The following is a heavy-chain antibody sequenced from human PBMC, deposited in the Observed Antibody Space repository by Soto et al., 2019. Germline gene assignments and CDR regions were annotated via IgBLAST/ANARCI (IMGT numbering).Heavy chain of an antibody. D-gene: IGHD5-12*01. CDR1: GGSISSYY. Sequence: PSETLSLTCTVSGGSISSYYWSWIRQPPGKGLEWIGEINHSGSTNYNPSLKSRVTISVDTSKNQFSLKLSSVTAADTAVYYCATQTKYSGYDFGPNYYYYYYGMDVWGQGTTVTVSS. CDR3: ATQTKYSGYDFGPNYYYYYYGMDV. V-gene: IGHV4-34*01. J-gene: IGHJ6*02. CDR2: INHSGST.